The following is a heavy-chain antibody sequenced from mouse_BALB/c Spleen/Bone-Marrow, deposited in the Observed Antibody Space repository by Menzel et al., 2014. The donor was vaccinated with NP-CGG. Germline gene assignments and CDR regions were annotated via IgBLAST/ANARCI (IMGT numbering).Heavy chain of an antibody. D-gene: IGHD4-1*01. V-gene: IGHV5-9-3*01. CDR3: ARQENWALDY. J-gene: IGHJ2*01. CDR2: ISSGGNYT. CDR1: RFTFSNYA. Sequence: DVHLVESGGGLVKPGGSLKLSCAASRFTFSNYAMSWVRQTPEKRLEWVATISSGGNYTYYPDSVKGRFTISRDNAQNTLYLQMSSLRSEDTAMYFCARQENWALDYWGQGTTLTVSS.